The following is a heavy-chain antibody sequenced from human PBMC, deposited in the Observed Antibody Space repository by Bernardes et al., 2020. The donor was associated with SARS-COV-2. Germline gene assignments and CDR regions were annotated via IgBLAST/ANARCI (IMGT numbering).Heavy chain of an antibody. J-gene: IGHJ4*02. D-gene: IGHD5-18*01. CDR3: ARERRGYSYGYDY. CDR2: IIPILGIA. CDR1: GYTFTSYG. Sequence: SVKVSCKASGYTFTSYGISWVRQAPGQGLEWMGRIIPILGIANYAQKFQGRVTITADKSTSTAYMELSSLRSEDTAVYYCARERRGYSYGYDYWGQGTLVTVSS. V-gene: IGHV1-69*04.